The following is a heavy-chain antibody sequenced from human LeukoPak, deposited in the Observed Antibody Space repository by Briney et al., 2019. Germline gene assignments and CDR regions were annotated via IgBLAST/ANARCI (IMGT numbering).Heavy chain of an antibody. J-gene: IGHJ4*02. CDR3: ARDDYYDSSGYGY. V-gene: IGHV4-38-2*02. CDR1: GYSISSGYF. Sequence: PSETLSLTCTVSGYSISSGYFWGWIRQPPGKGLEWIGTIYNSGSTYYNASLESRVTISVDTSKNQFSLKLSSVTAADTAVYYCARDDYYDSSGYGYWGQGTLVTVSS. D-gene: IGHD3-22*01. CDR2: IYNSGST.